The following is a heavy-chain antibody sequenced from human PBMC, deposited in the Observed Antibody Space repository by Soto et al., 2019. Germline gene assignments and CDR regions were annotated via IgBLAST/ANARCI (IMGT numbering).Heavy chain of an antibody. J-gene: IGHJ4*02. V-gene: IGHV4-4*02. CDR3: AVDWGASPVLFDS. Sequence: QVQLQESGPGLVKPSGTLSLTCAVSGGSISSSNWWSWVREPPGKGLQWIGQIFHSGSTNYRPSREGRVTIAIDKSEKPFWLKVGSVPAAGTGVYECAVDWGASPVLFDSWGQGILVTVSS. D-gene: IGHD1-26*01. CDR1: GGSISSSNW. CDR2: IFHSGST.